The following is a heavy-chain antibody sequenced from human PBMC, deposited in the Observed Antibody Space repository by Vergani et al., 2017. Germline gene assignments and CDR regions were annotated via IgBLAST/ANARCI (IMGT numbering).Heavy chain of an antibody. CDR2: ISSSSSYI. CDR3: ASAGGFYSSGWG. V-gene: IGHV3-21*01. D-gene: IGHD6-19*01. J-gene: IGHJ4*02. Sequence: EVQLVESGGGLVQPGGSLRLSCAASGFTFSSYWMSWVRQAPGKGLEWVSSISSSSSYIYYADSVKGRFTISRDNAKNSLYLQMNSLRAEDTAVYYCASAGGFYSSGWGWGQGTLVTVSS. CDR1: GFTFSSYW.